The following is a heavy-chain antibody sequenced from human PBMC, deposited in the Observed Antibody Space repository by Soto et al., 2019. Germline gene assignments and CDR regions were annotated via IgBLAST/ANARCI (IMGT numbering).Heavy chain of an antibody. CDR2: ISSNSSYI. D-gene: IGHD2-21*02. V-gene: IGHV3-21*01. Sequence: GGSLRLSCAASGFTFSSYSMNWVRQAPGKGLEWVSSISSNSSYIYYADSVKGRFTISRDNAKNALYLQMNSLRAEGAAVYAGARVVCGGNSGYFYCGMDVWGQGTLVTVSS. CDR1: GFTFSSYS. CDR3: ARVVCGGNSGYFYCGMDV. J-gene: IGHJ6*02.